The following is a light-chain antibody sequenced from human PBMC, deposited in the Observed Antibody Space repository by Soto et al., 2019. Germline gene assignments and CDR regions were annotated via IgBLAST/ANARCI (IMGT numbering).Light chain of an antibody. CDR2: EDN. J-gene: IGLJ3*02. CDR3: QSYDSSNWV. Sequence: NFMLTQPHSVSESPGKTVIISCTRSRGSIASNYVQWYQQRPGSSPTTVICEDNQRPSGVPDRFSGSIDRSSNSASLTISGLKTEDEADYYCQSYDSSNWVFGGGTKLTVL. CDR1: RGSIASNY. V-gene: IGLV6-57*01.